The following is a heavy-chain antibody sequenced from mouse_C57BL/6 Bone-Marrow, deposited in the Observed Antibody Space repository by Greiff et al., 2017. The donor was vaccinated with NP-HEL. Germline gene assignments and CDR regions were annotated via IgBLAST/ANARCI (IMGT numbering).Heavy chain of an antibody. CDR2: IDPSDSYT. V-gene: IGHV1-69*01. CDR1: GYTFTSYW. Sequence: VQLQQPGAELVMPGASVKLSCKASGYTFTSYWMHWVKQRPGQGLEWIGEIDPSDSYTNYNQKFKGKSTLTVDKSSSTAYMQLSSLTSEDSAVYYWARCDYERLWYFDVWGTGTTVTVSS. J-gene: IGHJ1*03. CDR3: ARCDYERLWYFDV. D-gene: IGHD2-4*01.